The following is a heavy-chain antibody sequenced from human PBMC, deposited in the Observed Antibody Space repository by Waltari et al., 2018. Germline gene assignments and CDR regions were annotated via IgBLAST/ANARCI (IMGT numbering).Heavy chain of an antibody. Sequence: QVQLVQSGAEVKKPGSSVKVSCTASGGTFSSITISWVRQAPGQGLEWMGRIIPSLGIANYAQKFQGRVTITADKSTSTAYMGLSSLRSEDTAVYYCAALRVVRDAFDIWGQGTMVTVSS. CDR2: IIPSLGIA. D-gene: IGHD2-15*01. V-gene: IGHV1-69*02. CDR1: GGTFSSIT. CDR3: AALRVVRDAFDI. J-gene: IGHJ3*02.